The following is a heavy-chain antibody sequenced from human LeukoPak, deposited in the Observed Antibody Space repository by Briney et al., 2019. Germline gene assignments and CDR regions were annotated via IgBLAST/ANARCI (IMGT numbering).Heavy chain of an antibody. J-gene: IGHJ4*02. CDR3: ARVFATGPSFDY. D-gene: IGHD3-9*01. CDR1: GGSISSYY. V-gene: IGHV4-59*01. CDR2: IYYSGST. Sequence: SETLSLTCTVSGGSISSYYWSWIRQPPGKGLEWIGYIYYSGSTNYNPSLKSRVTISVDTSKNQFSLKLSSVTAADTAVYYCARVFATGPSFDYWGQGTLVTVSS.